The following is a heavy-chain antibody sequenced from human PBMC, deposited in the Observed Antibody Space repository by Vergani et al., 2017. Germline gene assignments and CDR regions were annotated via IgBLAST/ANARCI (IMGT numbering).Heavy chain of an antibody. Sequence: QVQLVQSGAEVKKPGSSVKVSCKASGGTFSSYAISWVRQAPGQGLEWMGRIIPILGIANYAQKFQGRVTITADKSTSTAYMELSSLRSEDTAVYYCARVAHIVVVVAASGGHWFDPWGQGTLVTVSS. CDR3: ARVAHIVVVVAASGGHWFDP. J-gene: IGHJ5*02. D-gene: IGHD2-15*01. CDR1: GGTFSSYA. V-gene: IGHV1-69*04. CDR2: IIPILGIA.